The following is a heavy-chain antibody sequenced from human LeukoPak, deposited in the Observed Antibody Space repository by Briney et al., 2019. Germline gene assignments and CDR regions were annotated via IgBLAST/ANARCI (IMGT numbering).Heavy chain of an antibody. J-gene: IGHJ3*02. CDR3: ARDGAYSASNI. CDR1: GFTFSDEY. CDR2: VSNSGSTI. D-gene: IGHD6-13*01. Sequence: PGGSLRLSCAASGFTFSDEYMSWIRQAPGKGLEWISCVSNSGSTIYYADSVKGRFTISRDNVKNSLYLQMNSPRVEDTAVYYCARDGAYSASNIWGQGTMVAVSS. V-gene: IGHV3-11*01.